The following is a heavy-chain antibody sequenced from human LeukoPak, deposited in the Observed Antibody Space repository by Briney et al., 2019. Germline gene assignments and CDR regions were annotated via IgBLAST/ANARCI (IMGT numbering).Heavy chain of an antibody. Sequence: PSETLSLTCAVYGGSFSGYYWSWIRQPPGKGLEWIGEINHSEATDYNPSFKSRVTISVDTSKNQFSLKLSSVTAADTAVYYCAREAQYCSGGSCHGGYFQHWGQGTLVTVSS. V-gene: IGHV4-34*01. D-gene: IGHD2-15*01. CDR3: AREAQYCSGGSCHGGYFQH. J-gene: IGHJ1*01. CDR2: INHSEAT. CDR1: GGSFSGYY.